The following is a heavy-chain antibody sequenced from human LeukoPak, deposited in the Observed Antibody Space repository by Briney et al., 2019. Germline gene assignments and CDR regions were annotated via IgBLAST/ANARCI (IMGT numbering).Heavy chain of an antibody. Sequence: SVTVSCKASGGTFSSYAISWVRQAPGQGLEWMGGTIPIFGTANYAQKFQGRVTITADESTSTAYMELSSLRSEDTAVYYCARVGRPYYYDSSGYFDYWGQGTLVTVSS. D-gene: IGHD3-22*01. V-gene: IGHV1-69*13. CDR2: TIPIFGTA. CDR3: ARVGRPYYYDSSGYFDY. J-gene: IGHJ4*02. CDR1: GGTFSSYA.